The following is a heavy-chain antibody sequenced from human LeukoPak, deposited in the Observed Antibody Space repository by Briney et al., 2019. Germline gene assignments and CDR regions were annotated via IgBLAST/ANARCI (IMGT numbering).Heavy chain of an antibody. Sequence: HPGGSLRLSCAASGFTFDDYAMHWVRHAPGKGLEWASGISWNSGSIGYADSVKGRFTISRDNAKNSLYLQMNSLRAEDTALYYCAKDIAPAAMAYYYYYGMDVWGQGTTVTVSS. CDR1: GFTFDDYA. D-gene: IGHD5-18*01. CDR2: ISWNSGSI. J-gene: IGHJ6*02. V-gene: IGHV3-9*01. CDR3: AKDIAPAAMAYYYYYGMDV.